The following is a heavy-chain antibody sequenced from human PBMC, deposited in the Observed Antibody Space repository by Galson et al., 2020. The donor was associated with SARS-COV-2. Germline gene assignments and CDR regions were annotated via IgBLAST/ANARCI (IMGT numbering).Heavy chain of an antibody. J-gene: IGHJ4*02. CDR3: ARVKYYDILTGYWRDFDY. CDR1: GGSISSGDYY. D-gene: IGHD3-9*01. CDR2: IYYSGST. V-gene: IGHV4-30-4*01. Sequence: ASETLYLTCTVSGGSISSGDYYWSWIRQPPGKGLEWIGFIYYSGSTHYNPSLKSRVTISVDTSKNQFSLKLSSVTAADTAMYYCARVKYYDILTGYWRDFDYWGQGTLVTVSS.